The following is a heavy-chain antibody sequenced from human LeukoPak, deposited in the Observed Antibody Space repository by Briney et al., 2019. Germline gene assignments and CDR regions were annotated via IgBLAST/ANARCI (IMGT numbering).Heavy chain of an antibody. CDR2: ISSSSSYI. D-gene: IGHD3-10*01. J-gene: IGHJ4*02. Sequence: GGSLRLSCAASGFTFSSYSMNWVRQAPGKGLEWVSSISSSSSYIYYADSVKGRFTISRDNANNSLYLQMNSLRAEDTAVYYCARDPGSLIILRYFDCWGQGILVTVSS. CDR1: GFTFSSYS. CDR3: ARDPGSLIILRYFDC. V-gene: IGHV3-21*01.